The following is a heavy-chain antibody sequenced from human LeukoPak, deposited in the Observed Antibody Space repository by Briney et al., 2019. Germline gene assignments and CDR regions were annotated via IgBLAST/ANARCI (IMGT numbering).Heavy chain of an antibody. CDR1: GFTFSSYG. J-gene: IGHJ4*02. Sequence: GGSLRLSCAASGFTFSSYGMHWVRQAPGKGLEWVAVISYDGSNKYYADSVKGRFTISRDNSKNTLYLQMNSLRAEDTAVYYCAKVLGTTYYDSSVGYFDYWGQGTLVTVSS. D-gene: IGHD3-22*01. CDR3: AKVLGTTYYDSSVGYFDY. V-gene: IGHV3-30*18. CDR2: ISYDGSNK.